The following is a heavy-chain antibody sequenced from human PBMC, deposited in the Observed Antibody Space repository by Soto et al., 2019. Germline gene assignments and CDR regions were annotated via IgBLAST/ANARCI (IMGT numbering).Heavy chain of an antibody. CDR2: VYYSGGT. J-gene: IGHJ4*02. Sequence: SETLSLTCTVSGGSVSSSSYYWCWVLQPPGKGLEWIGSVYYSGGTYYNPSLESRVTISVDKSKNQFSLKLMSLSAADTAVYYCGRLEGLATISYYFDYWGKGALVTVSS. D-gene: IGHD3-9*01. V-gene: IGHV4-39*01. CDR1: GGSVSSSSYY. CDR3: GRLEGLATISYYFDY.